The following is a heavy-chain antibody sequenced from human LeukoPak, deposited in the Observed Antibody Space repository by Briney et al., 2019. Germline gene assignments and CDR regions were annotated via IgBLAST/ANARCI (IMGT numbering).Heavy chain of an antibody. CDR2: ISAYNGNT. J-gene: IGHJ4*02. V-gene: IGHV1-18*01. Sequence: ASVKVSCKASGYTFTSYGISWVRQAPGQGLEWMGWISAYNGNTNYAQNLQGRATMTTDTSTTTAYMELRSLRSDDTAVYYCARTDYGDYSYYFDYWGQGTLVTVSS. CDR3: ARTDYGDYSYYFDY. D-gene: IGHD4-17*01. CDR1: GYTFTSYG.